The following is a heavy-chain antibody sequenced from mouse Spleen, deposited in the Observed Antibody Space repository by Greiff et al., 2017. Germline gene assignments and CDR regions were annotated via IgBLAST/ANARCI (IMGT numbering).Heavy chain of an antibody. CDR3: ARRRLGLPYYFDY. J-gene: IGHJ2*01. D-gene: IGHD2-4*01. Sequence: VQLQQPGAELVKPGASVKLSCKASGYTFTSYWMHWVKQRPGQGLEWIGMIHPNSGSTNYNEKFKSKATLTVDKSSSTAYMQLSSLTSEDSAVYYCARRRLGLPYYFDYWGQGTTLTVSS. V-gene: IGHV1-64*01. CDR2: IHPNSGST. CDR1: GYTFTSYW.